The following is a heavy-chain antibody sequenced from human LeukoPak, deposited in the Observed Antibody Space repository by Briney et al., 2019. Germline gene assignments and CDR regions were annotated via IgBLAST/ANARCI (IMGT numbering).Heavy chain of an antibody. D-gene: IGHD2-2*01. CDR3: AKDLDCTTTSCYHPLFDY. Sequence: GGSLRLSCAASGFTSTTYGMHWVRQSPGKGLEWVAVISYDGSAKYYADSVKGRFTISRDNSKFTLYLQVNSLRAEDTAVYYCAKDLDCTTTSCYHPLFDYWGQGTLVTVSS. J-gene: IGHJ4*02. V-gene: IGHV3-30*18. CDR2: ISYDGSAK. CDR1: GFTSTTYG.